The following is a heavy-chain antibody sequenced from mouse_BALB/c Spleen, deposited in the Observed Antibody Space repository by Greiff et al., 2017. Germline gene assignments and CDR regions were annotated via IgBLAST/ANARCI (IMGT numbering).Heavy chain of an antibody. CDR2: SRNKANDYTT. J-gene: IGHJ4*01. CDR1: GFTFSDFY. CDR3: ARDEATTGTRAMDY. V-gene: IGHV7-1*02. Sequence: DVKLVESGGGLVQPGGSLRLSCATSGFTFSDFYMEWVRQPPGKRLEWIAASRNKANDYTTEYSASVKGRFIVSRDTSQSILYLQMNALRAEDTAIYYCARDEATTGTRAMDYWGQGTSVTVSS. D-gene: IGHD4-1*02.